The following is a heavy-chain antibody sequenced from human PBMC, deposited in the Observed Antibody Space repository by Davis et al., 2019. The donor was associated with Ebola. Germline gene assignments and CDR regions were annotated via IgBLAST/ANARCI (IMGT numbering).Heavy chain of an antibody. CDR2: ISAYNGNT. CDR1: GYTFTSYG. Sequence: AASVKVSCKASGYTFTSYGISWVRQAPGQGLEWMGWISAYNGNTNYAQKLQGRVTMTTDTSTSTAYMELSSLRSEDTAVYYCARDFSYGGNPNWFDPWGQGTLVTVSS. D-gene: IGHD4-23*01. J-gene: IGHJ5*02. V-gene: IGHV1-18*01. CDR3: ARDFSYGGNPNWFDP.